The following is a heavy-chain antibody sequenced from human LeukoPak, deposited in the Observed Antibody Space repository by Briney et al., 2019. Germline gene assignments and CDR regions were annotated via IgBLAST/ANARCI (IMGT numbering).Heavy chain of an antibody. V-gene: IGHV1-69*04. Sequence: PSVKVSCKASGGTFSSYAISWVRQAPGQGLEWMGRIIPILGIANYAQKFQGRVTITADKSTSTAYMELSSLRSEDTAVYYCARERYSYGYRDAFDIWGQGTMVTVSS. D-gene: IGHD5-18*01. CDR2: IIPILGIA. J-gene: IGHJ3*02. CDR1: GGTFSSYA. CDR3: ARERYSYGYRDAFDI.